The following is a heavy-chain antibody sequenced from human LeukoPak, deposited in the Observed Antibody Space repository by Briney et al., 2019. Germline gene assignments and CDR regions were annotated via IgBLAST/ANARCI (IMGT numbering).Heavy chain of an antibody. D-gene: IGHD1-14*01. J-gene: IGHJ4*02. V-gene: IGHV3-64D*06. Sequence: GGSLRLSCSASGFTFSSYAMHWVRQAPGKGLEYVSAISSNGGSTYYADSVKGRFTISRDNSKNTLYLQMSSLRAEDTAVYYCVKKPPGGRRGFDYWGQGTLVTVSS. CDR2: ISSNGGST. CDR3: VKKPPGGRRGFDY. CDR1: GFTFSSYA.